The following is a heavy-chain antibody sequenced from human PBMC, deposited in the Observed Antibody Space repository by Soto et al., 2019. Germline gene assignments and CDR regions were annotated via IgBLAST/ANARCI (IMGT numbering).Heavy chain of an antibody. V-gene: IGHV3-33*01. Sequence: VQLVESGGGVVQPGRSLRLSCAASGFTFNNYGMHWVRQAPGKGLEWLAVIWNDGSNSSYANSVKGRFTISRDNSKNTLYLHMSSLRAEDTGVYYCARHQIPPPTRGAANARGAMDVWGQGTTVTVSS. CDR3: ARHQIPPPTRGAANARGAMDV. CDR2: IWNDGSNS. D-gene: IGHD6-13*01. CDR1: GFTFNNYG. J-gene: IGHJ6*02.